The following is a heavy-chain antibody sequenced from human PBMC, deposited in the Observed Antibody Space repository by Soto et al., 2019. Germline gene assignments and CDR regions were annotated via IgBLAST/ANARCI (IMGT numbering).Heavy chain of an antibody. CDR2: IYYSGST. J-gene: IGHJ3*02. CDR3: ASVYYYDSSGYWAFDI. V-gene: IGHV4-39*01. D-gene: IGHD3-22*01. Sequence: PSETLSLTCTVSGSSISSSSYYWGWIRQPPGKGLEWIGSIYYSGSTYYNPSLKSRVTISVDTSKNQFSLKLSSVTAADTAVYYCASVYYYDSSGYWAFDIWGQGTMVT. CDR1: GSSISSSSYY.